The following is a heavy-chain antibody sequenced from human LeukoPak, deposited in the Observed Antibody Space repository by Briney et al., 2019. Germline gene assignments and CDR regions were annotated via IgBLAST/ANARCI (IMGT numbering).Heavy chain of an antibody. CDR3: AKDPGYYYDTSSWYFDL. J-gene: IGHJ2*01. V-gene: IGHV3-23*01. CDR1: GFAFSSYA. Sequence: GGSLRLSCAASGFAFSSYAMSWVRQAPGKGLEWVSSISGSGGSTYYADSVKGRFTISRDNSRNTVYLQMNSLRADDTAVYYCAKDPGYYYDTSSWYFDLWGRGTLVTVSS. D-gene: IGHD3-22*01. CDR2: ISGSGGST.